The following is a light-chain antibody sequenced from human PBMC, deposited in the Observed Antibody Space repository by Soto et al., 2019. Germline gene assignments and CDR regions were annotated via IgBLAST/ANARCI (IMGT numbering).Light chain of an antibody. J-gene: IGKJ3*01. CDR2: AAS. Sequence: DIQMTQSPSSLSASVGDRVTMTCRASQDIRNYVAWYQQKPGEVPKLLIYAASTLQSGVPARFSGGGFGTDFTLTISSLRPADVATYYFQRYHSALLTFGPGTKVDLK. V-gene: IGKV1-27*01. CDR1: QDIRNY. CDR3: QRYHSALLT.